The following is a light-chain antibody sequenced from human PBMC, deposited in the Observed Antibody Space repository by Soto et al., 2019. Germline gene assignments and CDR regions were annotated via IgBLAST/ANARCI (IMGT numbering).Light chain of an antibody. V-gene: IGKV3D-20*02. CDR3: QQRSSWPLT. Sequence: EIVLTQSPGTLSLSPGERATLSCRASQSVDSNYLAWYQQKPGQAPRLLIYGVSSRVTGIPDRFSGSGSGTDFTLSISSLEPEDFAVYYCQQRSSWPLTFGGGTKVDIK. J-gene: IGKJ4*01. CDR1: QSVDSNY. CDR2: GVS.